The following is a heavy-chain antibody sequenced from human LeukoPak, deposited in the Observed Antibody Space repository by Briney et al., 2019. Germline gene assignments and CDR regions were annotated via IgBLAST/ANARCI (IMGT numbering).Heavy chain of an antibody. CDR1: GYTFTGYY. CDR3: ARDFWWAVTNYYYYMDV. V-gene: IGHV1-69*05. J-gene: IGHJ6*03. Sequence: SVKVSCKASGYTFTGYYMHWVRQAPGQGLEWMGGIIPIFGTANYAQKFQGRVTITTDESTSTAYMELSSLRSEDTAVYYCARDFWWAVTNYYYYMDVWGKGTTVTVSS. CDR2: IIPIFGTA. D-gene: IGHD4-17*01.